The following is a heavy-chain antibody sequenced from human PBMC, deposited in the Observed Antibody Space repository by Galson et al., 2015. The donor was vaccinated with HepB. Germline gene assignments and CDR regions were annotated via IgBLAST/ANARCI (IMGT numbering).Heavy chain of an antibody. V-gene: IGHV3-7*05. CDR1: EFILSMYW. CDR2: IKEDGSEK. J-gene: IGHJ6*02. D-gene: IGHD3-10*01. CDR3: ARVKRGEWYSFYYYGMDV. Sequence: SLRLSCAASEFILSMYWMNWVRQAPGKGLEWVANIKEDGSEKNYVDSVKGRFTISRDNAKNSLYLQMNNPRAEDTAIYYCARVKRGEWYSFYYYGMDVWGQGTTVTVSS.